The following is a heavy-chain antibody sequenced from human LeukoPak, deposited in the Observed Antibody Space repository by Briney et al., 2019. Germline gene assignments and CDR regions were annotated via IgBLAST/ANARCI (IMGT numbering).Heavy chain of an antibody. D-gene: IGHD3-22*01. J-gene: IGHJ3*02. CDR1: GFIFSDST. CDR2: IRSKTNNYAT. Sequence: AGGSLRLSCVVSGFIFSDSTMHWVRQASGKGLEWVGRIRSKTNNYATTYAASVKGRFTISRDNSKNTLYLQMNSLRAEDTAVYYCAKGGTMIVVDPHAFDIWGQGTMVTVSS. V-gene: IGHV3-73*01. CDR3: AKGGTMIVVDPHAFDI.